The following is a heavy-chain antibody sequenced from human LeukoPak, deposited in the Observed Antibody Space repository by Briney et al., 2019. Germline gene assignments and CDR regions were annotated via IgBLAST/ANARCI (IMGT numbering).Heavy chain of an antibody. CDR3: AKNIVGGSTSMDV. CDR1: GFTFSGYA. V-gene: IGHV3-23*01. J-gene: IGHJ6*02. D-gene: IGHD5/OR15-5a*01. CDR2: MSGGGGYT. Sequence: GGSLRLSCAASGFTFSGYAMTWVRQAPGKGLEWVSAMSGGGGYTYYADSVKGRFTISRDNSKNTLYLQKNSLRAEDTALYYCAKNIVGGSTSMDVWGQGTTVTVSS.